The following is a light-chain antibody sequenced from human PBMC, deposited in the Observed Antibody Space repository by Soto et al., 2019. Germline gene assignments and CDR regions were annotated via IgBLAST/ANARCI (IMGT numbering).Light chain of an antibody. CDR1: QSISNY. CDR3: QQSYSTPHT. CDR2: TAS. Sequence: DIQMTQSPSSPSASLGDRVTITCRASQSISNYLNWYQQKPGKAPKLLIYTASSLQSGVPSRFSGSGSGTDFTLTISSLQPEDFATYYCQQSYSTPHTFGPGTKVDIK. V-gene: IGKV1-39*01. J-gene: IGKJ3*01.